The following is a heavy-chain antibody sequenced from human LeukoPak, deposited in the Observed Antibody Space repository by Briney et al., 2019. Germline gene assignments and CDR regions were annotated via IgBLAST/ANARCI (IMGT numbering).Heavy chain of an antibody. V-gene: IGHV1-2*02. Sequence: ASVKVSCKALGYTFTDHYFHWLRHAPGQGLEWMGWIHPGRGDTNYGQKFQGRVSLTRDTSISTAYMELSGLTSDDTAVYFCARDHNWGPDHWGQGALVSVSS. D-gene: IGHD7-27*01. J-gene: IGHJ4*02. CDR3: ARDHNWGPDH. CDR1: GYTFTDHY. CDR2: IHPGRGDT.